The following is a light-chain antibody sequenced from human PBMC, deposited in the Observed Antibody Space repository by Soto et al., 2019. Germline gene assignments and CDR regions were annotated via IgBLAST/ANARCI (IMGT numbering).Light chain of an antibody. CDR1: QSILYNSNNKNY. V-gene: IGKV4-1*01. Sequence: DIVMTQSPDSLTVSLGERSTINCRSSQSILYNSNNKNYLACYQQKPGQPPKFLIYWVSTRESGVADRFSGGGSGTDFTLPISSLQAEDVAVYYCQQYYTTPWTFGQGTKVEIK. CDR3: QQYYTTPWT. CDR2: WVS. J-gene: IGKJ1*01.